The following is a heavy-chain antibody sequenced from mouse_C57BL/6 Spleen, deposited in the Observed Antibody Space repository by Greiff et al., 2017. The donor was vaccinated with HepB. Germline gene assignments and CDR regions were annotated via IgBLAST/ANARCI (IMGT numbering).Heavy chain of an antibody. J-gene: IGHJ3*01. CDR2: ISDGGSYT. CDR3: ASRGLRGAWLAY. D-gene: IGHD2-4*01. V-gene: IGHV5-4*01. CDR1: GFTFSSYA. Sequence: EVQRVESGGGLVKPGGSLKLSCAASGFTFSSYAMSWVRQTPEKRLEWVATISDGGSYTYYPDNVKGRFTISRDNAKNNLYLQMSHLKSEDTAMYDCASRGLRGAWLAYWGRGTLVTVSA.